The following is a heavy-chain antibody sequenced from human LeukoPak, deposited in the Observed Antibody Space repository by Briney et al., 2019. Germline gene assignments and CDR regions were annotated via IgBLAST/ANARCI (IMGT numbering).Heavy chain of an antibody. D-gene: IGHD6-6*01. CDR1: GGSISSYY. CDR2: IYYSGST. V-gene: IGHV4-59*08. Sequence: SETLSLTCTVSGGSISSYYWSWIRQPPGKGLEWIGDIYYSGSTNYNPSLKSRVTISVDTSKNQFSLRLSSVTAADTAVYYCARHRAYSSSSPFDYWGQGTLVTVSS. J-gene: IGHJ4*02. CDR3: ARHRAYSSSSPFDY.